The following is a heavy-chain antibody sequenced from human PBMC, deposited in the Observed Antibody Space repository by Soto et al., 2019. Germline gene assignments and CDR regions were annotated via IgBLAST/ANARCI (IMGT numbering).Heavy chain of an antibody. J-gene: IGHJ3*02. CDR2: INSDGSST. D-gene: IGHD3-22*01. CDR3: ASLPYDSSGYYYHDAFDI. CDR1: GFTFSSYW. Sequence: GSLRLSCAASGFTFSSYWMHWVRQAPGKGLVWVSRINSDGSSTSYADSVKGRFTISRDNAKNTLYLQMNSLRAEDTAVYYCASLPYDSSGYYYHDAFDIWGQGTMVTVSS. V-gene: IGHV3-74*01.